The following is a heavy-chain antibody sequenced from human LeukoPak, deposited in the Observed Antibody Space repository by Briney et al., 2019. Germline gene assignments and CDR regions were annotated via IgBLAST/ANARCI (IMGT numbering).Heavy chain of an antibody. Sequence: SETLSLTCTVAGGSISSYYWSWIRQPPGKGLEWIGYIYYTGSTSYNPSLKSRVTMSLDASKNQFSLELNSVTPADTAVYYCARGGNYWPQWWFDPWGRGTLVSVSS. CDR2: IYYTGST. J-gene: IGHJ5*02. CDR1: GGSISSYY. V-gene: IGHV4-59*01. CDR3: ARGGNYWPQWWFDP. D-gene: IGHD1-26*01.